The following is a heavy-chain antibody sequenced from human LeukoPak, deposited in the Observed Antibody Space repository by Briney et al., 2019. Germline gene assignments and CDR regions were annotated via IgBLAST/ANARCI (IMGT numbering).Heavy chain of an antibody. D-gene: IGHD4-17*01. CDR3: ARFPLSNYGDYTDY. V-gene: IGHV4-39*01. Sequence: PSETLSLTCTVSGGSISSSSYYWGWIRQPPGKGLEWIGSIYYSGTAYYNPSLKSRVTISVDKSKNQFSVKLTSVTAADTAVYYCARFPLSNYGDYTDYWGQGTLVTVSS. CDR1: GGSISSSSYY. CDR2: IYYSGTA. J-gene: IGHJ4*02.